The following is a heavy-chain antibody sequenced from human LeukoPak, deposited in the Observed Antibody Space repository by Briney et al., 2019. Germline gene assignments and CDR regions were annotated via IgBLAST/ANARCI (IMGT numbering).Heavy chain of an antibody. CDR1: GGTFSSYA. D-gene: IGHD3-3*01. J-gene: IGHJ3*02. CDR2: IIPILGIA. Sequence: SVKVSCKASGGTFSSYAISWVRQAPGQGLEWMGRIIPILGIANYAQKFQGRVTITADKSASTAYMELSSLRSEDTAVYYCARGPSITIFGVVGYAFDIWGQGTMVTVSS. CDR3: ARGPSITIFGVVGYAFDI. V-gene: IGHV1-69*04.